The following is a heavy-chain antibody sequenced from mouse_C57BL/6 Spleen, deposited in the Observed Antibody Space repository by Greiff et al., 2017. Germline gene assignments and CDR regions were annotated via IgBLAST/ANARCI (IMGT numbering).Heavy chain of an antibody. Sequence: VQLKESGPGLVAPSQSLSITCTVSGFSLTSYGVHWVRQPPGKGLEWLVVIWSDGSTTYNSALKSRLSISKDNSKSQVFLKMNSLQTDDTAMYYCARHGDGYSYAMDYWGQGTSVTVSS. CDR1: GFSLTSYG. CDR2: IWSDGST. CDR3: ARHGDGYSYAMDY. J-gene: IGHJ4*01. V-gene: IGHV2-6-1*01. D-gene: IGHD2-3*01.